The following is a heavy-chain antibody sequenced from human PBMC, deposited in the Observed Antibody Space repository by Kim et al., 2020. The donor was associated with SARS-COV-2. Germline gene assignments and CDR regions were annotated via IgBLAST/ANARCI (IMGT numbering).Heavy chain of an antibody. CDR3: AKVWGDFWSGYYTRDYYYYMDV. J-gene: IGHJ6*03. D-gene: IGHD3-3*01. V-gene: IGHV3-43*02. CDR2: ISGDGGST. CDR1: GFTFDDYA. Sequence: GGSLRLSCAASGFTFDDYAMHWVRQAPGKGLEWVSLISGDGGSTYYADSVKGRFTISRDNSKNSLYLQMNSLRTEDTALYYCAKVWGDFWSGYYTRDYYYYMDVWGKGTTVTVSS.